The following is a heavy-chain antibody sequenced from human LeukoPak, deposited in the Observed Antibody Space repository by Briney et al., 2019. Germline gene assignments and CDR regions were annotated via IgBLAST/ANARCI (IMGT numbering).Heavy chain of an antibody. CDR1: GFTFSSYS. J-gene: IGHJ6*01. V-gene: IGHV3-23*01. CDR2: ISGSGDNT. Sequence: PGGSLSLSCAASGFTFSSYSMNWVRQAPGKGLEWVSGISGSGDNTLYADSVKGRFTISGDNSKNTLYLEMNSLRAEDTAIYYCAKMKGHPLPKYYMDVWGQGTTVTVSS. CDR3: AKMKGHPLPKYYMDV. D-gene: IGHD1-26*01.